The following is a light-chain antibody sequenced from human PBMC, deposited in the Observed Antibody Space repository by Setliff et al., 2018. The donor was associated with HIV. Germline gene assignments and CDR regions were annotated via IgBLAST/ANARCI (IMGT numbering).Light chain of an antibody. CDR2: NNN. CDR3: AAWDDSLNGVV. V-gene: IGLV1-44*01. J-gene: IGLJ2*01. CDR1: SSNIGSNT. Sequence: QSVLTPPPSASGTPGQRVTISCSGSSSNIGSNTVNWYQQLPGTAPTLLIYNNNQRPSGVPDRFSGSKSGTSASLAISGLQSEDEAEYYCAAWDDSLNGVVFGGGTKVTVL.